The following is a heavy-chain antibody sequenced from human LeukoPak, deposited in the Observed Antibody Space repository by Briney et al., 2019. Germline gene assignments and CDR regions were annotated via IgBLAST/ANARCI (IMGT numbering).Heavy chain of an antibody. D-gene: IGHD5-18*01. Sequence: ASVKVSCKASGYTFTGYYMHWVRQAPGQGLEWMGWINPNSGGTNYAQKFQGWVTMTRDTSISTAYMELRSPRSDDTAVYYCARAIPRGYSYGYDAFDIWGQGTMVTVSS. V-gene: IGHV1-2*04. CDR2: INPNSGGT. CDR1: GYTFTGYY. J-gene: IGHJ3*02. CDR3: ARAIPRGYSYGYDAFDI.